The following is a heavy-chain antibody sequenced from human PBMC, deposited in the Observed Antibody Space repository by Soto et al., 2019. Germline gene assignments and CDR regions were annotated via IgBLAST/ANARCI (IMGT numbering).Heavy chain of an antibody. Sequence: QLQLQESGPGLVKPSETLSLTCTVSGGSISSSSYYWGWIRQPPGQGLEWIGSIYYSGSTYYNPSLKSRVTISVDTSKNQFSLKLSSVTAADAAVYYCAAYSSSSGGNFDYWGQGTLVTVSS. CDR2: IYYSGST. V-gene: IGHV4-39*01. CDR3: AAYSSSSGGNFDY. D-gene: IGHD6-6*01. J-gene: IGHJ4*02. CDR1: GGSISSSSYY.